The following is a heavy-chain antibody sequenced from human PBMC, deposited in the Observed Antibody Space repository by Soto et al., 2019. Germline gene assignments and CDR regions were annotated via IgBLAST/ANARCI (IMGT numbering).Heavy chain of an antibody. CDR3: ASDPYYSASGY. V-gene: IGHV3-11*01. J-gene: IGHJ4*02. D-gene: IGHD3-10*01. Sequence: QVQLVESGGGLVKPGGSLRLSCAASGFTFSDHFMTWIRQAPGKGLEWVSKISDSGGTTFYADSVKGRFTVSRDNAKNSLYLQMDSLRTEDTAVYYCASDPYYSASGYWGQGTLVTVSS. CDR1: GFTFSDHF. CDR2: ISDSGGTT.